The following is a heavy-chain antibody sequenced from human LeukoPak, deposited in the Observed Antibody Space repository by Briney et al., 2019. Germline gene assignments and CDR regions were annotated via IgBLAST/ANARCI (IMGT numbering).Heavy chain of an antibody. CDR3: ARGQYDFWSGYSYYFDY. CDR1: GGTFSSYA. Sequence: GASVKVSCKASGGTFSSYAISWVRQAPGQGLEWMGGIIPIFGTANYAQKFQGRVTITADESTSTAYMELSSLRSEDTAVYYCARGQYDFWSGYSYYFDYWGQGTLVTVSS. CDR2: IIPIFGTA. J-gene: IGHJ4*02. D-gene: IGHD3-3*01. V-gene: IGHV1-69*13.